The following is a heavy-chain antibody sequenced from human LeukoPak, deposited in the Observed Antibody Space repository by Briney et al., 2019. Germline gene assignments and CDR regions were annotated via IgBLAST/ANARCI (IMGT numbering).Heavy chain of an antibody. CDR3: AGGSGASWFDP. D-gene: IGHD2-8*02. CDR2: IYTSGST. V-gene: IGHV4-61*02. CDR1: GGSISSGSYY. Sequence: PSETLSLTCTVSGGSISSGSYYWSWIRQPAGKGLEWIGRIYTSGSTNYNPPLKSRVTISVDTSKNQFSLKLSSVTAADTAVYYCAGGSGASWFDPWGQGTLVTVSS. J-gene: IGHJ5*02.